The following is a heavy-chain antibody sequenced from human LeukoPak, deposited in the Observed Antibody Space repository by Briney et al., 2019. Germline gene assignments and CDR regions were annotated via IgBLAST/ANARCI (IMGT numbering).Heavy chain of an antibody. Sequence: PSETLSLTCTVSGGSISGSSYYWGWVRQAPGKGLEWVSGISGSGGSTYYADSMKGRFTISRDNSKNTLYLQINSLRAEDTAVYYCAKDFSVGVTMIRGPFDPWGQGTLVTVSS. V-gene: IGHV3-23*01. CDR1: GGSISGSSYY. CDR2: ISGSGGST. J-gene: IGHJ5*02. CDR3: AKDFSVGVTMIRGPFDP. D-gene: IGHD3-10*01.